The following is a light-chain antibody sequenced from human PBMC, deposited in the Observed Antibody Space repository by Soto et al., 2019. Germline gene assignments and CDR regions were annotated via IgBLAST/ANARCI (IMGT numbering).Light chain of an antibody. V-gene: IGKV3-20*01. J-gene: IGKJ1*01. CDR1: QSVTGTN. Sequence: IVLTQSPVTLSLSPGEGATLSCRASQSVTGTNLAWYQQRAGQAPRLLIYDAVRRATGIPDRFSGSGSGTDFTLIISRLEPEDFATYYCQQYYSWPRGTFGQGTKVDIK. CDR2: DAV. CDR3: QQYYSWPRGT.